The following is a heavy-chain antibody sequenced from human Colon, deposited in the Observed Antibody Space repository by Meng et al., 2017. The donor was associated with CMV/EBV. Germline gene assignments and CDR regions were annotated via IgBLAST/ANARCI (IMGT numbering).Heavy chain of an antibody. D-gene: IGHD1-14*01. V-gene: IGHV3-73*01. J-gene: IGHJ2*01. Sequence: SGFRFSGSGIPWVRQASGKGLEWVGRIRHKAESYATTYAASLKGRFTISRDDSKNTAYLQMNSLKIEDTAVYYCTRHEVGTGRYFDLWGRGALVTVSS. CDR3: TRHEVGTGRYFDL. CDR1: GFRFSGSG. CDR2: IRHKAESYAT.